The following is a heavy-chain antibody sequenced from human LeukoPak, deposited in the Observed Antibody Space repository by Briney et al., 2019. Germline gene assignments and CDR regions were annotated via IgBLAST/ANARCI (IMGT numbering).Heavy chain of an antibody. Sequence: SETLSLTCTVSGGSISSGGYYWSWIRQHPGKGLEWIGYIYYSGSTYYNPSLKSRVTISVDTSKNQFSLRLSSVTAADTAVYYCVLNYDSGSYYLPLWGQGTLVTVSS. D-gene: IGHD3-10*01. J-gene: IGHJ4*02. CDR1: GGSISSGGYY. V-gene: IGHV4-31*03. CDR3: VLNYDSGSYYLPL. CDR2: IYYSGST.